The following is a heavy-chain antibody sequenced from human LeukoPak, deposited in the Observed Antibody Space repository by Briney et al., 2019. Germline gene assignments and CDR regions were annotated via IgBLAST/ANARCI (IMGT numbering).Heavy chain of an antibody. D-gene: IGHD3-22*01. CDR1: GFTLSRYC. J-gene: IGHJ4*02. CDR3: AREGDSTGYRYFDY. V-gene: IGHV3-48*04. Sequence: GGSLRLSCAASGFTLSRYCMNWARQAPGKGLEWVSYISYSSTTIDYADSVKGRFTISRDNAKNSLYLQMNSLRAEDTAVYYCAREGDSTGYRYFDYWGQGTLVTVSS. CDR2: ISYSSTTI.